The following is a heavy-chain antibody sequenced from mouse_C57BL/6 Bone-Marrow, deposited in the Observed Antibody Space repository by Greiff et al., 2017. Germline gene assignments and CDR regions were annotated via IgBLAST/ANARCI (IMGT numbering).Heavy chain of an antibody. CDR3: VLLRHAMDY. V-gene: IGHV14-4*01. Sequence: EVKLMESGAELVRPGASVKLSCTASGFNIKDDYMHWVKQRPEQGLEWIGWIDPENGDTEYASKFQGKATITADTSSNTAYLQLSSLTSEDTAVYYCVLLRHAMDYWGQGTSVTVSS. CDR2: IDPENGDT. CDR1: GFNIKDDY. D-gene: IGHD2-1*01. J-gene: IGHJ4*01.